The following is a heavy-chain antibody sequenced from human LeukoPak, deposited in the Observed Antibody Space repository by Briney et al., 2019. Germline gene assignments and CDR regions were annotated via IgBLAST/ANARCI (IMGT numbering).Heavy chain of an antibody. J-gene: IGHJ2*01. V-gene: IGHV1-8*03. CDR3: ARGRDGYNFGYFDL. Sequence: GASVKVSCKASGYTFTSYDINWVRQATGQGLEWMGWMTPNSGYTGYAQKFQGRVTITRNTSITTAYMELSSLRFEETAVYYCARGRDGYNFGYFDLWGRGTLVTVSS. CDR1: GYTFTSYD. D-gene: IGHD5-24*01. CDR2: MTPNSGYT.